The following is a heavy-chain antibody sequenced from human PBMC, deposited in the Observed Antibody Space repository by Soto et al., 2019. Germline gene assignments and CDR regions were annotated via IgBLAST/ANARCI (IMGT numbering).Heavy chain of an antibody. D-gene: IGHD3-3*01. CDR3: AVRKAEGFWSAYYTGAGWFDP. V-gene: IGHV4-30-2*01. CDR2: IYHSGRT. CDR1: GGSISSGGYS. J-gene: IGHJ5*02. Sequence: QLQLQESGSGLVKPSQTLSLTCAVSGGSISSGGYSWSWIRQPPGKGLEWIGNIYHSGRTYYNPSLKSRVTTSVDRSKNQFSLKLSSVTAADTAVYYCAVRKAEGFWSAYYTGAGWFDPWGQGTLVTVSS.